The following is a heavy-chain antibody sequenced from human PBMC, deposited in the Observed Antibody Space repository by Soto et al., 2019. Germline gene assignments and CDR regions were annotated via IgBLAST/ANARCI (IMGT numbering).Heavy chain of an antibody. V-gene: IGHV4-59*01. CDR1: GGSISSYY. J-gene: IGHJ6*02. D-gene: IGHD3-3*01. CDR3: ARAIYDFWSGYYPAPYYYYGMDV. Sequence: SETLSLTCTVSGGSISSYYWSWIRQPPGKGLEWIGYIYYSGSTNYNPSLKSRVTISVDTSKNQFSLKLSSVTAADTAVYYCARAIYDFWSGYYPAPYYYYGMDVWGQGTTVTVSS. CDR2: IYYSGST.